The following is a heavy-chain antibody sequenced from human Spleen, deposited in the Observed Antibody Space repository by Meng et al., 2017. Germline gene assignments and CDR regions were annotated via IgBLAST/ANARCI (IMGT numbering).Heavy chain of an antibody. CDR2: ISGSGSTR. J-gene: IGHJ4*02. D-gene: IGHD6-19*01. CDR1: GFTFSDYY. Sequence: GGSLRLSCVVSGFTFSDYYMSWIRQAPGKGLEWVSYISGSGSTRYYADSVKGRFTISRDNAKNSLYLQVNSLRAEDTAIYYCARDSQRGYSSGWYAYWGRGALVTVSS. V-gene: IGHV3-11*01. CDR3: ARDSQRGYSSGWYAY.